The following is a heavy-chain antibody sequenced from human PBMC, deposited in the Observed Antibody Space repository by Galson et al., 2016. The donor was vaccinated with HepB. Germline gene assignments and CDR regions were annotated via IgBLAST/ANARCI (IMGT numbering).Heavy chain of an antibody. CDR1: GFSLSTSGMC. J-gene: IGHJ6*02. Sequence: PALVKPTQTLTLTCTFAGFSLSTSGMCVSWIRQSPGKAPEWHARIDWDDDKYYSPSLETRLTISKDTSKNQVALTMTDMDPVDTATYYCARLLGAAPRCYYYGMDVWGQGTTVTVSS. V-gene: IGHV2-70*11. CDR3: ARLLGAAPRCYYYGMDV. D-gene: IGHD3-16*01. CDR2: IDWDDDK.